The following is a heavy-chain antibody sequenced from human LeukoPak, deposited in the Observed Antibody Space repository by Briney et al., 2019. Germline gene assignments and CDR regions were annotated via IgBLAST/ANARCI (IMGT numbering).Heavy chain of an antibody. CDR1: GFTFSSYG. CDR3: AKDYSHLWFGELSH. J-gene: IGHJ4*02. V-gene: IGHV3-30*02. Sequence: GGSLRLSCAASGFTFSSYGMHWVRQAPGKGLEWVAFIRYDGSNKYYADSVKGRFTISRDNSKNTLYLQMNSLRAEDTAVYYCAKDYSHLWFGELSHWGQGTLVTVSS. D-gene: IGHD3-10*01. CDR2: IRYDGSNK.